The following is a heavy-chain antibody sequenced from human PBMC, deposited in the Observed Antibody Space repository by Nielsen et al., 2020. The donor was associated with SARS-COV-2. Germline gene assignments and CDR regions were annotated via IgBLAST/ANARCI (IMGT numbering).Heavy chain of an antibody. CDR2: IRSKSYSYAT. CDR3: TRVNPTSGSWFDALDI. D-gene: IGHD6-13*01. J-gene: IGHJ3*02. Sequence: GGSLRLSCAASGFTFSDSSMHWVRQASGKGLEWVGRIRSKSYSYATAYDASMKGRFTISRDDSKNTAYLQMNNLRTEDTAVYYCTRVNPTSGSWFDALDIWGQGTMVTVSS. V-gene: IGHV3-73*01. CDR1: GFTFSDSS.